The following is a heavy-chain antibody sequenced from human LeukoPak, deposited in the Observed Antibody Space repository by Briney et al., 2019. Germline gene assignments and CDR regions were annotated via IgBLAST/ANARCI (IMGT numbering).Heavy chain of an antibody. CDR1: GYTFTGYY. V-gene: IGHV1-2*02. CDR3: ASKGPVPAAIARPRPLAENWFDP. CDR2: INPNSGGT. Sequence: GASVKVSCKASGYTFTGYYMHWVRQAPGQGLEWMGWINPNSGGTNYAQKFQGRVTMTRDTSISTAYMELSRLRSDDTAVYYCASKGPVPAAIARPRPLAENWFDPWGQGTLVTVSS. J-gene: IGHJ5*02. D-gene: IGHD2-2*01.